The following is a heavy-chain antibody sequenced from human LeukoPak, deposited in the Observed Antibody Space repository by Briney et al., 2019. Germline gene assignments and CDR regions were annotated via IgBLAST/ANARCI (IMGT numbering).Heavy chain of an antibody. V-gene: IGHV4-34*01. CDR2: INHSGST. CDR3: ARGWFGELYYFGY. D-gene: IGHD3-10*01. CDR1: GGSISGYY. J-gene: IGHJ4*02. Sequence: SETLSLTCTVSGGSISGYYWSWIRQPPGKGLEWIGEINHSGSTNYNPSLKSRVTISVDTSKNQFSLKLSSVTAADTAVYYCARGWFGELYYFGYWGQGTLVTVSS.